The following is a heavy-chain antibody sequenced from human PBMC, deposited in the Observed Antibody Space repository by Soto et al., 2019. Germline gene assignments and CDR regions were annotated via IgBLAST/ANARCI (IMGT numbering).Heavy chain of an antibody. D-gene: IGHD3-10*01. V-gene: IGHV3-11*01. Sequence: QVQLVESGGGLVKPGGSLTLSCVASGFTFSDYYMAWIRQTPGKGLEWVSYTSVDGGDRFYADSVKGRFTISRDNARKSLSLQMNSLRVEDTAVYYCARPNGESMRYYHGMDVWGQGTTVIVSS. J-gene: IGHJ6*02. CDR3: ARPNGESMRYYHGMDV. CDR2: TSVDGGDR. CDR1: GFTFSDYY.